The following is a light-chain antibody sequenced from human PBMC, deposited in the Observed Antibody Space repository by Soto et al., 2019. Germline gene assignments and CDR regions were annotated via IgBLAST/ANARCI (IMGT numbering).Light chain of an antibody. V-gene: IGKV3-20*01. J-gene: IGKJ1*01. CDR2: GVS. CDR1: QSGRDMY. CDR3: QHYGYPQWT. Sequence: EIVLTQSPGTLSLSPGERATLSCRASQSGRDMYLAWYQQKPGQPPSLLIYGVSSRAYGIPDRFSGSGSGTDFTLTISRLEPEDFAVYYCQHYGYPQWTFGQGTKVEIK.